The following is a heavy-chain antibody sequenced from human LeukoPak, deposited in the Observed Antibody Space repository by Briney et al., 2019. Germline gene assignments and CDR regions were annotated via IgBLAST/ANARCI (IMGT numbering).Heavy chain of an antibody. J-gene: IGHJ3*02. D-gene: IGHD3-22*01. CDR2: IRSSGGTT. CDR3: AKGMYSDNKGRPDVFDM. CDR1: GFTFSIYA. Sequence: GGSLRLSCAASGFTFSIYAMSWVRQAPGKGLEWVSGIRSSGGTTYYAASVKGRFTISRDNPKNTLYLQMNSLRAEDTAVYYCAKGMYSDNKGRPDVFDMWGQGTMVTVSS. V-gene: IGHV3-23*01.